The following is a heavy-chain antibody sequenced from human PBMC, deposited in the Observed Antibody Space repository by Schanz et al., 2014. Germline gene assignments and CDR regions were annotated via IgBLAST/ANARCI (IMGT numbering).Heavy chain of an antibody. CDR1: GYPFTNYY. D-gene: IGHD3-9*01. CDR2: ISAFDDKT. Sequence: QVHLEQSGPEVKKPGASVKLSCRASGYPFTNYYIHWVRQAPGQGLEWMGWISAFDDKTDYAQNFQGRLIMTTDTSTTTVYMELRGLRSDDTAVYYCARETTIITGGAFDVWGQGTMVTDSS. V-gene: IGHV1-18*04. CDR3: ARETTIITGGAFDV. J-gene: IGHJ3*01.